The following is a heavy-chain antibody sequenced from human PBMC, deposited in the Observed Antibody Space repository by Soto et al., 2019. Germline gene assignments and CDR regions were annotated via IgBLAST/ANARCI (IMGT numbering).Heavy chain of an antibody. CDR2: IDTSGST. CDR3: ARGGQDFWSGPFDY. CDR1: GGSISNYY. D-gene: IGHD3-3*01. J-gene: IGHJ4*02. V-gene: IGHV4-4*07. Sequence: SETLSLTCTVSGGSISNYYCNWIRQPAGKGLEWIGRIDTSGSTNYNPSRKRRVTMSVDTSKQEFSLKLSSVTAADTALYYCARGGQDFWSGPFDYWGRGALVTVSS.